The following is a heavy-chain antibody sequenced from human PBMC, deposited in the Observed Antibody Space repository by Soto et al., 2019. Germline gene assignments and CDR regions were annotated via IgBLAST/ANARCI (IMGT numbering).Heavy chain of an antibody. D-gene: IGHD1-26*01. CDR2: IIPTFGTP. V-gene: IGHV1-69*01. CDR3: ASERSAQDFDL. CDR1: GGTFSSHG. J-gene: IGHJ4*02. Sequence: QVQLVQSGTVVQRRGSSVKVSCQASGGTFSSHGMAWVRQAPGQGLEWMGGIIPTFGTPTYAPKFQGRVTITADESRNAAYMELRSLSSEDTGGDYCASERSAQDFDLWGQGTLITVSS.